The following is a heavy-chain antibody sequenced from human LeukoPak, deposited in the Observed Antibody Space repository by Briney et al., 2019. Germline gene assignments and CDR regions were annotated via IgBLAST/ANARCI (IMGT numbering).Heavy chain of an antibody. CDR3: ARDPIKGAPDYFDY. V-gene: IGHV3-30-3*01. CDR1: GFTFGDYA. J-gene: IGHJ4*02. CDR2: IAHDGDTK. D-gene: IGHD1-14*01. Sequence: GRSLRLSCAASGFTFGDYAMHWVRQAAGRAPEWVAVIAHDGDTKYYADSVKGRFTISRDNSRNMLYLQMSSLRVDDTVMYYCARDPIKGAPDYFDYWGQGTLVTVSS.